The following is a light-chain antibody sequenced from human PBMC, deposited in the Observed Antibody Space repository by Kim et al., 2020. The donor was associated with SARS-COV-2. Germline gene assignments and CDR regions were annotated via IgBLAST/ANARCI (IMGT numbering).Light chain of an antibody. V-gene: IGLV2-14*01. J-gene: IGLJ1*01. Sequence: SELTQPASVSGSPGQSITISCTGTSSDVGGYNYVSWYQQHPGKAPKLMIYDVSKRPSGVSNRFSGPKSGNTASLTISGLQAEDEADYYCSSYTSSSTPYVFGTGTKVTVL. CDR3: SSYTSSSTPYV. CDR1: SSDVGGYNY. CDR2: DVS.